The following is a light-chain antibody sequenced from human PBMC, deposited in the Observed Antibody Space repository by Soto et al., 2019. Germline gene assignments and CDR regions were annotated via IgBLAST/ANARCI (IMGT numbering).Light chain of an antibody. Sequence: QSGLTQPPSASGSPGETVTISCTRTSSDINDNKYVSWCQQHPGKAPKVLIYEVNKRPSGVPDRFSGSKSGNTASLTVSGLQAYEEADYYCISYVNRKNYVFG. CDR2: EVN. V-gene: IGLV2-8*01. CDR1: SSDINDNKY. J-gene: IGLJ1*01. CDR3: ISYVNRKNYV.